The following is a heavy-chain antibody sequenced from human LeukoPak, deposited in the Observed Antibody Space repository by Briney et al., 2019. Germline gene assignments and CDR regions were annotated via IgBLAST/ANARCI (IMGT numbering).Heavy chain of an antibody. V-gene: IGHV3-30-3*01. Sequence: PGGSLRLSCAASGFTFSSYAMHWVRQAPGKGLEWVAVISYDGSNKYYADSVKGRFTISRDNSKNTLYLQMDSLRVEDTAVYYCVREAPEARNWYFDLWGRGTLVTVSS. CDR2: ISYDGSNK. CDR1: GFTFSSYA. J-gene: IGHJ2*01. D-gene: IGHD6-6*01. CDR3: VREAPEARNWYFDL.